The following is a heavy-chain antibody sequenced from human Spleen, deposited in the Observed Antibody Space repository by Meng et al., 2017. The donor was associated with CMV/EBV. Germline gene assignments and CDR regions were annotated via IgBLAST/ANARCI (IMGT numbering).Heavy chain of an antibody. Sequence: SGFTFSAYAMHWVRQAPGKGLEWVAFISNDGNNKYYADSVKGRFTISRDNSKHTLSLQMNSLRAEDTAVYYCTKSLARGDYGDWGFDLWGRGTLVTVSS. CDR2: ISNDGNNK. CDR1: GFTFSAYA. CDR3: TKSLARGDYGDWGFDL. D-gene: IGHD4-17*01. V-gene: IGHV3-30-3*02. J-gene: IGHJ2*01.